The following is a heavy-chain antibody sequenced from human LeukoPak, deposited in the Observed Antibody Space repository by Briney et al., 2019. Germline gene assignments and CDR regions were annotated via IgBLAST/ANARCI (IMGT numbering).Heavy chain of an antibody. CDR3: ARGLAAVYDYNWLDP. CDR1: GGSVNNYY. CDR2: IYASGTT. D-gene: IGHD5/OR15-5a*01. V-gene: IGHV4-4*07. J-gene: IGHJ5*02. Sequence: SETLSLTCTVSGGSVNNYYWSWVRQPAGKGLEWIGRIYASGTTRYNPSLQSRVTMSVDMSKNQFSLKLTSVTAADTAVYFCARGLAAVYDYNWLDPWGQGILVTVSS.